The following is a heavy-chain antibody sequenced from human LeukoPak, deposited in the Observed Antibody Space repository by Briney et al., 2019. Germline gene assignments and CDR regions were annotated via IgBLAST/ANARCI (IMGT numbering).Heavy chain of an antibody. CDR1: GYSFTSYW. D-gene: IGHD3-3*01. J-gene: IGHJ6*02. CDR2: IYPGDSDT. V-gene: IGHV5-51*01. Sequence: GESLQISCKGSGYSFTSYWIGWVRPLPGKGLEWMGIIYPGDSDTRYSPSFQGQVTISADKSISTAYLQWSSLKASDTAMYYCARAFWSGYYYYGMDVWGQGTTVTVSS. CDR3: ARAFWSGYYYYGMDV.